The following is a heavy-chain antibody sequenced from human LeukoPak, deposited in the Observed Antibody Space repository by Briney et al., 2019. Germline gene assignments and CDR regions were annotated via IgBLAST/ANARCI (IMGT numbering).Heavy chain of an antibody. CDR3: ARDQHDRSGLNWFDP. V-gene: IGHV1-8*03. Sequence: ASVKVSCKASGYTFTSYDINWVRQATGQGLEWMGWMNPNSGNTGYAQKFQGRVTITRNTSISTAYMELSSLRSEDTAVYYCARDQHDRSGLNWFDPWGQGTLVTVSS. CDR1: GYTFTSYD. CDR2: MNPNSGNT. J-gene: IGHJ5*02. D-gene: IGHD3-22*01.